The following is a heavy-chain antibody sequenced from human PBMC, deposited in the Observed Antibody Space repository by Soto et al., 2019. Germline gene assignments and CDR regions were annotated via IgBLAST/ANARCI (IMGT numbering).Heavy chain of an antibody. D-gene: IGHD1-26*01. CDR3: ARHRHPRGTVGATSPLDP. J-gene: IGHJ5*02. CDR1: GFAVSSNY. V-gene: IGHV3-53*01. CDR2: HSSGAST. Sequence: GGSRLSCAISGFAVSSNYLSWVRQAPGKGLEWVSVHSSGASTYYADPVQGRFTSSRDKSNNTLYLQMRRVRAEDTAVYFCARHRHPRGTVGATSPLDPWGQGTQVPVSS.